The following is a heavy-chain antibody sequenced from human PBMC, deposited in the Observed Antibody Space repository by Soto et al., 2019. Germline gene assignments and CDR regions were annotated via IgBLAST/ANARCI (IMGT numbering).Heavy chain of an antibody. CDR1: GFTFSSYT. D-gene: IGHD3-3*01. J-gene: IGHJ6*02. CDR3: ARRRLTDGYIFGPYYTYYGLDV. V-gene: IGHV3-21*01. CDR2: ISGSSSDI. Sequence: PGGSLRLSCEGSGFTFSSYTMTWVRQAPGKGLDWVSSISGSSSDIYNADSVKGRFTVSRDNAKNSVYLQMNSLRAEDTAVYCCARRRLTDGYIFGPYYTYYGLDVWGHGTTVTVSS.